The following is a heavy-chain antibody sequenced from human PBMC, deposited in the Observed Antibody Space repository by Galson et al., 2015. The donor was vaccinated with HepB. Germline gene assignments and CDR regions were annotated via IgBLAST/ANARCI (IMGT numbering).Heavy chain of an antibody. CDR3: TRAPGGSFNFDY. CDR2: INPNDGVT. CDR1: GYNFANYF. V-gene: IGHV1-2*06. D-gene: IGHD1-26*01. J-gene: IGHJ4*02. Sequence: SVKVSCKASGYNFANYFIHWVRQAPGQGLEWLGRINPNDGVTNYALKFQGRVTMTRDTSITTTYMELSSLTSGDTAVYYCTRAPGGSFNFDYWGQGTQVTVSP.